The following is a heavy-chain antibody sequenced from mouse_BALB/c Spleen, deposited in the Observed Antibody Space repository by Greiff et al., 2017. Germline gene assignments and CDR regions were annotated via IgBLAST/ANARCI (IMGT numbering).Heavy chain of an antibody. J-gene: IGHJ3*01. V-gene: IGHV3-6*02. Sequence: EVQLVESGPGLVKPSQSLSLTCSVTGYSITSGYYWNWIRQFPGNKLEWMGYISYDGSNNYNPSLKNRISITRDTSKNQFFLKLNSVTTEDTATYYCAPYYRSSWFAYWGQGTLVTVSA. D-gene: IGHD2-14*01. CDR1: GYSITSGYY. CDR2: ISYDGSN. CDR3: APYYRSSWFAY.